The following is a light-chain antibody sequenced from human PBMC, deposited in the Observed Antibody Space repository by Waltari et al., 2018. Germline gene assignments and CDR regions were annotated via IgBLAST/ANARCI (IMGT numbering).Light chain of an antibody. Sequence: QSVLTQPPSASGTPGQRVTISCSGSSSNIGRNSVDWYQQVPGTAPKLPIYSNNQRPSGFPDRFSGSKSGTSASLAISGLQSEDEAEYFCAAWDDSLNLIFGVGTKLTVL. CDR1: SSNIGRNS. V-gene: IGLV1-44*01. CDR2: SNN. CDR3: AAWDDSLNLI. J-gene: IGLJ2*01.